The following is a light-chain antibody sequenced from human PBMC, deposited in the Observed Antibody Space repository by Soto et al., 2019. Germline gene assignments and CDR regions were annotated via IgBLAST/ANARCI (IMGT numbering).Light chain of an antibody. CDR2: DAS. J-gene: IGKJ1*01. CDR1: QSISSW. Sequence: DIQMTQSPSTLSASVGDRVTITCRAIQSISSWLAWYQQKPGKAPKLLIYDASSLESGVQSRFSGSGSGTEFTLTISSLQPDDFATYYCQQYNSYPRTFGQGTKVEIK. V-gene: IGKV1-5*01. CDR3: QQYNSYPRT.